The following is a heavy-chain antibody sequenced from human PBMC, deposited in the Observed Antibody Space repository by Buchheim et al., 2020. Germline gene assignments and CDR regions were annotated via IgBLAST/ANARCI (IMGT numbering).Heavy chain of an antibody. Sequence: QVQLVQSGAEVKKPGASVKVSCKASGYTFTGYYMHWVRQAPGQGLEGMGWINPNSGGTNYAQKFEGRGTMTRETYISTAYMELSRLRSDDTAVYYCARDRGYDFWSGYPIFGYYYYGMDVWGQGTT. CDR1: GYTFTGYY. J-gene: IGHJ6*02. V-gene: IGHV1-2*02. CDR3: ARDRGYDFWSGYPIFGYYYYGMDV. CDR2: INPNSGGT. D-gene: IGHD3-3*01.